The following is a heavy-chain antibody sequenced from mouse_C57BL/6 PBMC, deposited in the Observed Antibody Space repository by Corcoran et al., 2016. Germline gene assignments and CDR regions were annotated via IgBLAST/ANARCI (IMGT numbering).Heavy chain of an antibody. J-gene: IGHJ2*01. V-gene: IGHV1-26*01. Sequence: EVQLQQSGPELVKPGASVKISCKASGYTFTDYYMNWVKQSHGKSLEWIGDINPNNGGTSYNQKFKGKATLTVDKSSSTAYMELRSLTSEDSAVYYCARGRRYDGGYVDYWGQGTTLTVSS. D-gene: IGHD2-12*01. CDR1: GYTFTDYY. CDR2: INPNNGGT. CDR3: ARGRRYDGGYVDY.